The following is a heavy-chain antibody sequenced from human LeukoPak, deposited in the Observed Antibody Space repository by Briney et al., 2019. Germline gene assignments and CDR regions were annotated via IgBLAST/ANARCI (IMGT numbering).Heavy chain of an antibody. D-gene: IGHD6-13*01. CDR3: ARGGRIAAAGLYVERYYFDY. CDR1: GYTLTELS. CDR2: IIPIFGTA. V-gene: IGHV1-69*05. J-gene: IGHJ4*02. Sequence: ASVKVSCKVSGYTLTELSMHWVRQAPGQGLEWMGGIIPIFGTANFAQKFQGRVTITTDESTSTAYMELSSLRSEDTAVYYCARGGRIAAAGLYVERYYFDYWGQGTLVTVSS.